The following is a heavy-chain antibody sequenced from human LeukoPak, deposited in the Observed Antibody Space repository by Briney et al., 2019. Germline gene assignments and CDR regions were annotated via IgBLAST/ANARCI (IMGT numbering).Heavy chain of an antibody. Sequence: GGSLRLSCAASGFTFSSYAMNWVRQAPGKGLEWVSAISGSGGSTYYADSVKGRFTISRDNSKNTLYLQMNSLRAEDTAVYYCVRDKYTGYDSLLFDYWGQGTLVTVSS. V-gene: IGHV3-23*01. D-gene: IGHD5-12*01. CDR3: VRDKYTGYDSLLFDY. CDR2: ISGSGGST. CDR1: GFTFSSYA. J-gene: IGHJ4*02.